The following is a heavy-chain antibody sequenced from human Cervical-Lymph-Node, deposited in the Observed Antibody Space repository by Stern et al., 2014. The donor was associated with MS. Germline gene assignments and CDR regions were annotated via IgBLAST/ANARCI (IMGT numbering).Heavy chain of an antibody. Sequence: QLVQSGSEFKKPGASVKVSCKASGYTFTTYGMNWVRQAPGQGLEWMGWINTNTGNPTYAQDFTGRIVFSLDTSVTTAYLQIRSLKAEDTAVYYCARYAPMVTTDFDYWGQGTLVTVSS. J-gene: IGHJ4*02. D-gene: IGHD4-17*01. CDR2: INTNTGNP. CDR3: ARYAPMVTTDFDY. CDR1: GYTFTTYG. V-gene: IGHV7-4-1*02.